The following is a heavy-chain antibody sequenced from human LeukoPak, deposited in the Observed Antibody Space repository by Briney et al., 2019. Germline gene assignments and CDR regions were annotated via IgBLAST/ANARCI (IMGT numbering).Heavy chain of an antibody. CDR1: GGSISSYY. Sequence: SETLSLTCTVSGGSISSYYWSWIRQPPGKGLEWIGYIYYSGSTNYNPSLKSRVTISVDTSKNQFSLKLSSVTAADTAVYYCARGLGKYSSGWYGYYGMDVWGQGTTVTVSS. CDR2: IYYSGST. V-gene: IGHV4-59*01. D-gene: IGHD6-19*01. J-gene: IGHJ6*02. CDR3: ARGLGKYSSGWYGYYGMDV.